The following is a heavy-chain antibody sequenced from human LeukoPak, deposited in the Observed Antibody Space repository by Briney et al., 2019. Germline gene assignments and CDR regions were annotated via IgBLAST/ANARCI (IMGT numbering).Heavy chain of an antibody. V-gene: IGHV3-21*04. CDR2: ISSSSSYI. J-gene: IGHJ5*02. CDR1: GFTFSSYS. D-gene: IGHD1-1*01. CDR3: AREKAGKYNWFDP. Sequence: GGSLRLSCAASGFTFSSYSMNWVRQAPGKGLEWVSSISSSSSYIYYADSVKGRFTISRDNAKNSLYLQMNSLRAEDTAVYYCAREKAGKYNWFDPWGQGTLVTVSS.